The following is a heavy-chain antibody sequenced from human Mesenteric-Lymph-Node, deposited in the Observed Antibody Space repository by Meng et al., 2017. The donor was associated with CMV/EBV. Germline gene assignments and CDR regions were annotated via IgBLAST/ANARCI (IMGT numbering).Heavy chain of an antibody. D-gene: IGHD3-10*01. V-gene: IGHV7-4-1*02. Sequence: KAVGYTFPSYAMNWVRQAPGQGLEWMGWINTNTGNPTYAQGFTGRFVFSLDTSISTAYLQISSLKAEDTAVYYCARGGLGRGELIYDYWGQGTLVTVSS. CDR1: GYTFPSYA. CDR2: INTNTGNP. CDR3: ARGGLGRGELIYDY. J-gene: IGHJ4*02.